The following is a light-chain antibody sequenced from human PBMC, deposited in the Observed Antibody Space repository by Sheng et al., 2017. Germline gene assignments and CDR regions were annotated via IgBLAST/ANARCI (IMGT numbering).Light chain of an antibody. CDR3: QQYDNTPYT. CDR2: SAS. CDR1: QDISNS. Sequence: DIQMTQSPSSLSASVGDRVTITCRASQDISNSLAWYQQKPGKAPKVLFYSASILQNGVPFRFSGSGSGTDYTLTISSLQPEDFATYYCQQYDNTPYTFGLGTKLEIK. J-gene: IGKJ2*01. V-gene: IGKV1-NL1*01.